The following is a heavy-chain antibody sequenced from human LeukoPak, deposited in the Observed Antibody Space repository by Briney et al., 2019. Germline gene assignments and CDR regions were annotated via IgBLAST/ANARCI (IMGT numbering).Heavy chain of an antibody. V-gene: IGHV3-30*03. CDR2: ISYDGKKR. J-gene: IGHJ4*02. D-gene: IGHD3-16*02. Sequence: GGSLRLSCAASGFTFSSYSMHWVRQAPGKGLEWVAVISYDGKKRFYADSVRGRFTISRDNSKNTLYLQMNSLRAEDTAVYYCARDFELSHWGQGTLVTVSS. CDR1: GFTFSSYS. CDR3: ARDFELSH.